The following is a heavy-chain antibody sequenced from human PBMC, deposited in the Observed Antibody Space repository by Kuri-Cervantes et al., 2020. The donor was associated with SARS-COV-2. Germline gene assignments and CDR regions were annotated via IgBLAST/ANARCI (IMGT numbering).Heavy chain of an antibody. CDR3: AKNGYDYYGSGSYYYYYYGMDV. D-gene: IGHD3-10*01. CDR2: ISYDGSNK. J-gene: IGHJ6*02. V-gene: IGHV3-30*18. CDR1: GFTFSSYG. Sequence: GESLKISCAASGFTFSSYGMHWVRQAPGKGLEWVAVISYDGSNKYYADSVKGRFTISRDNSKNTLYLQMNSLRAEDTAVYYCAKNGYDYYGSGSYYYYYYGMDVWGQGTTVTGSS.